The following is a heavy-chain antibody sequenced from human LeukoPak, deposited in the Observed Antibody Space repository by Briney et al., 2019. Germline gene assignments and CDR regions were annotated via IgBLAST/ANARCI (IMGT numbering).Heavy chain of an antibody. CDR1: GFSFSSYA. CDR2: ISYDGSNK. J-gene: IGHJ4*02. D-gene: IGHD4-23*01. Sequence: GGSLRLSCAASGFSFSSYAMHWVRQAPGKGLEWVAVISYDGSNKYYADSVKGRFNISRDNSKHTLFLQMNSLRAEDTAVFYCARDLGRYGGKTEFDYWGQGTLVTVSS. V-gene: IGHV3-30-3*01. CDR3: ARDLGRYGGKTEFDY.